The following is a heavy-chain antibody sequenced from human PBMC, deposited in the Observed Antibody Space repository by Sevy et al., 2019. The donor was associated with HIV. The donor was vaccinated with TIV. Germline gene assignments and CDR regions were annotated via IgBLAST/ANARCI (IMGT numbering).Heavy chain of an antibody. CDR2: ISDSGIDK. V-gene: IGHV3-21*01. Sequence: GGCLRLSCAASGFTFSLYAMNWVRQAPGKGLEWVSSISDSGIDKYYTDSMKGRFTISRDNAKNSLYLQMNSLRVEDTAVYYCARPSSGWTAGDYWGQGALVTVSS. J-gene: IGHJ4*02. CDR1: GFTFSLYA. D-gene: IGHD6-19*01. CDR3: ARPSSGWTAGDY.